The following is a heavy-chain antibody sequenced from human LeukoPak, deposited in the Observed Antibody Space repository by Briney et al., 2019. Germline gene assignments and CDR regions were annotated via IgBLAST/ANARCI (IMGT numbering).Heavy chain of an antibody. J-gene: IGHJ4*02. CDR2: ISGRGSSI. D-gene: IGHD3-22*01. Sequence: PGGSLRLSCVGSGYTFSDFEMSWVRQAPGKGLEWVAYISGRGSSIYYLDSVKGRFTISRDNAKNSLYLQMNSLRAEDTAVYYCARDRSPHYYDSSGYYSCFDYWGQGTLVTVSS. V-gene: IGHV3-48*03. CDR1: GYTFSDFE. CDR3: ARDRSPHYYDSSGYYSCFDY.